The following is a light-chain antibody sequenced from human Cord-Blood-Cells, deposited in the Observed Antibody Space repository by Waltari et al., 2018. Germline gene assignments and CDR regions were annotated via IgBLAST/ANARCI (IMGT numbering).Light chain of an antibody. CDR1: QSVSSN. V-gene: IGKV3-15*01. CDR3: QQYNNWPLT. CDR2: GAS. Sequence: EIVLTQPPATLSVSPGDRATLSCRASQSVSSNLAWYQQKPGQAPSLLIYGASTRATGIPARFSGSGSGTEFTLTISSLQSEDFAVYYCQQYNNWPLTFGGGTKVEIK. J-gene: IGKJ4*01.